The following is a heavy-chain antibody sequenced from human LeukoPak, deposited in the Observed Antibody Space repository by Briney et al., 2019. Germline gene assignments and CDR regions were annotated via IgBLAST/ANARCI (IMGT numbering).Heavy chain of an antibody. J-gene: IGHJ5*02. CDR1: GFTLSTFD. D-gene: IGHD2-2*01. CDR2: TSTSSRYI. Sequence: GGSLRLSCAASGFTLSTFDMNWVRQAPGKGLEWVSSTSTSSRYIYYRDSVKGRFTISRDDAKNSLYLQMNSLTVEDTAVYYRARADCSGSTCYLRHSWFDPWGQGTLVTVSS. V-gene: IGHV3-21*06. CDR3: ARADCSGSTCYLRHSWFDP.